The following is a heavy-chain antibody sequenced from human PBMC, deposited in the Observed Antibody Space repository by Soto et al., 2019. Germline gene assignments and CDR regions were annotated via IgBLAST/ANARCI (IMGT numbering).Heavy chain of an antibody. V-gene: IGHV3-48*03. CDR3: ARDALAGTGGICALDF. CDR1: GFTLSKHD. J-gene: IGHJ3*01. CDR2: ISSTGDTI. D-gene: IGHD6-19*01. Sequence: EVQLVESGGGLVQPGGSLRLSCTASGFTLSKHDMNWVRQAPGKGLEWISYISSTGDTIYYGDSVRGRFTISRDTAKNALDMQAPRLTADAAAVDYCARDALAGTGGICALDFWGQGTKVTVSS.